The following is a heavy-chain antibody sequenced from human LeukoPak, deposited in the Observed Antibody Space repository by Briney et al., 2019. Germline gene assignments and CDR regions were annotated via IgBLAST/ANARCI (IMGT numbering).Heavy chain of an antibody. V-gene: IGHV1-69*05. D-gene: IGHD1-26*01. J-gene: IGHJ5*02. Sequence: ASVKDSCKASGGTFSSYAISWVRQAPGQGLEWMGGIIPIFGTANYAQKFQGRVTITTDESTSTAYMELSSLRSEDTAVYYCAREGSWNTHNWFDPWGQGTLVTVSS. CDR1: GGTFSSYA. CDR2: IIPIFGTA. CDR3: AREGSWNTHNWFDP.